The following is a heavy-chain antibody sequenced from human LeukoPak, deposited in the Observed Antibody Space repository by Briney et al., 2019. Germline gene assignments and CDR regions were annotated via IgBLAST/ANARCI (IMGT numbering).Heavy chain of an antibody. CDR3: ARVSAAGALDI. J-gene: IGHJ3*02. Sequence: GGSLRLSCAASGFTVSSNYMSWVRQAPGKGLEWVSSISSSSSYIYYADSVKGRFTISRDNAKNSLYLQMNSLRAEDTAVYYCARVSAAGALDIWGQGTMVTVSS. V-gene: IGHV3-21*01. D-gene: IGHD6-13*01. CDR1: GFTVSSNY. CDR2: ISSSSSYI.